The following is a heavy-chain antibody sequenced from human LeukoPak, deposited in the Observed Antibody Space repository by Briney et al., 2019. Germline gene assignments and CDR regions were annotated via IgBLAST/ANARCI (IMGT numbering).Heavy chain of an antibody. D-gene: IGHD2/OR15-2a*01. J-gene: IGHJ4*02. Sequence: GGSLRLSCATSGFPFGFYWMSWVRQAPGKGLEWVASINQDASETYYMDSVKGRFSISRDNAKNSLYLQMNIPRAEDTAVYYCTREKSYSTSTIYLTFFDHWGQGTLVTVSS. V-gene: IGHV3-7*01. CDR1: GFPFGFYW. CDR2: INQDASET. CDR3: TREKSYSTSTIYLTFFDH.